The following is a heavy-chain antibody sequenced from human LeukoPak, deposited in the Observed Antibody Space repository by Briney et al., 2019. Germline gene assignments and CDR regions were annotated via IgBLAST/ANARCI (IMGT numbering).Heavy chain of an antibody. CDR1: GFTFSDAW. Sequence: GGSLRLSCAASGFTFSDAWMSWVRQSPGKGLEWVGRIKSKTYGGTTDYAAPVKGRFSISRDDSKNTVYLQMNSLKTKDTAVYYCTTATSYWGQGSLVTVSS. V-gene: IGHV3-15*01. CDR2: IKSKTYGGTT. CDR3: TTATSY. J-gene: IGHJ4*02.